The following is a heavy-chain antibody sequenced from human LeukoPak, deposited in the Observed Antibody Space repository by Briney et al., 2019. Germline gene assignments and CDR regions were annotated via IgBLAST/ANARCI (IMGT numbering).Heavy chain of an antibody. CDR3: TKASGTLDY. J-gene: IGHJ4*02. CDR2: ISGSGDST. Sequence: RGSLRLSCAASGFTFSNYAMSWVRQAPGKGLEWVSGISGSGDSTYFADSVKGRFTISRDNSKNTLYLQMNSLRAEDTALYYCTKASGTLDYWGQGTLVTVSS. V-gene: IGHV3-23*01. CDR1: GFTFSNYA. D-gene: IGHD3-10*01.